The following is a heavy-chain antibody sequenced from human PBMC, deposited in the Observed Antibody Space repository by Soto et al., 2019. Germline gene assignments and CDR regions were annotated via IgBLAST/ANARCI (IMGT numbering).Heavy chain of an antibody. CDR1: GGSISSYY. Sequence: QVQLQESGPGLVKPSETLSLTCTVSGGSISSYYWSWIRQPPGKGLEWIGYIYYSGSTNYNPSLKSRVTISVDTSKNQFSLKLSSVTAADTAVYYWARRGGYYTEWFDPWGQGTLVTVSS. V-gene: IGHV4-59*01. CDR3: ARRGGYYTEWFDP. D-gene: IGHD3-3*01. CDR2: IYYSGST. J-gene: IGHJ5*02.